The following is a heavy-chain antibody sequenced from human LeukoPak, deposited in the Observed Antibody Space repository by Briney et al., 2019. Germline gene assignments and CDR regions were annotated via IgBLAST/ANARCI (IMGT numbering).Heavy chain of an antibody. D-gene: IGHD6-13*01. CDR3: ARGIAARPFDY. Sequence: SETLSLICAVYGGSLNGHYWSWIRQPPGKGLEWIGEGSDSGGTKFNPSLKSRVTISADTSKNQFSLRLTSVTAADTAVYYCARGIAARPFDYWGQGTLVTVSS. V-gene: IGHV4-34*01. J-gene: IGHJ4*02. CDR1: GGSLNGHY. CDR2: GSDSGGT.